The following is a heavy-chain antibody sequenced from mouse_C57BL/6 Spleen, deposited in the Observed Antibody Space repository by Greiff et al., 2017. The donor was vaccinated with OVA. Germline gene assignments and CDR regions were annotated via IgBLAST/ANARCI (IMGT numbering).Heavy chain of an antibody. J-gene: IGHJ4*01. D-gene: IGHD1-1*01. CDR3: AREAKDYYYAMDY. V-gene: IGHV1-64*01. CDR2: IHPNSGST. Sequence: QVQLQQPGAELVKPGASVKLSCKASGYTFTSYWMHWVKQRPGQGLEWIGMIHPNSGSTNYNEKFKSKATLTVDKSSSTAYMQLSSLTSEDSAVYYCAREAKDYYYAMDYWGQGTSVTVSS. CDR1: GYTFTSYW.